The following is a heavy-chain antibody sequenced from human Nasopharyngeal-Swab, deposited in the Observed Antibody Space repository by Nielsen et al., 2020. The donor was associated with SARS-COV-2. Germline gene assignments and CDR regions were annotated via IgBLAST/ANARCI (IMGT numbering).Heavy chain of an antibody. V-gene: IGHV3-23*01. J-gene: IGHJ4*02. CDR3: ARDLDVVVPAAIAY. CDR1: GFTFSSYA. Sequence: GSLRLSCAASGFTFSSYAMSWVRQAPGKGLEWVSAISGSGGSTYYADSVKGRFTISRDNSKNTLYLQMNSLRAEDTAVYYCARDLDVVVPAAIAYWGQGTLVTVSS. CDR2: ISGSGGST. D-gene: IGHD2-2*01.